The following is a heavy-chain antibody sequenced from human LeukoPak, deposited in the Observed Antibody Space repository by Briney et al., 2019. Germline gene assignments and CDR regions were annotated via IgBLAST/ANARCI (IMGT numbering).Heavy chain of an antibody. D-gene: IGHD6-13*01. CDR2: INLDGSER. J-gene: IGHJ4*02. V-gene: IGHV3-7*01. CDR3: GRVIAGAIDY. Sequence: GGSLRLSCAASGFPFSDYYMSWIRQAPGKGLEWVANINLDGSERFYVDFVKGRFTISRDNADNSMYLQMNSLRAEDTAVYYCGRVIAGAIDYWGQGTLVTVSS. CDR1: GFPFSDYY.